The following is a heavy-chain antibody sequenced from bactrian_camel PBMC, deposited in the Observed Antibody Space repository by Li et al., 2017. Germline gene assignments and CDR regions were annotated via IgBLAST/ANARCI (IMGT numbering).Heavy chain of an antibody. CDR1: GNTVGPMC. CDR3: AAGTRIIVGDYCDGITD. Sequence: HVQLVESGGGSVQTGGSLRVSCEASGNTVGPMCMGWFRQAPGKAREGIAGIRRNGDAYYADSVKGRFTISSDNAKNIIYLQMSSLTPDDTAMYYCAAGTRIIVGDYCDGITDWGQGTQVTVS. D-gene: IGHD3*01. J-gene: IGHJ4*01. V-gene: IGHV3S53*01. CDR2: IRRNGDA.